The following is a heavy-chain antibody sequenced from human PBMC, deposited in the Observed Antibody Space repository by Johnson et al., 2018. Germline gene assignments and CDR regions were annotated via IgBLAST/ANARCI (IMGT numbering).Heavy chain of an antibody. Sequence: VQLVQSGGGLVKPGGSLRLSCAASGFTFSSYSMNWVRQAPGKGLEWVSSISSSSSYIYYADSVKGRFTISRDNAKNSLDLQMNSLRAEDTAVYYCARAKGDAFDIWGQGTMVTVSS. J-gene: IGHJ3*02. V-gene: IGHV3-21*01. CDR2: ISSSSSYI. CDR3: ARAKGDAFDI. CDR1: GFTFSSYS.